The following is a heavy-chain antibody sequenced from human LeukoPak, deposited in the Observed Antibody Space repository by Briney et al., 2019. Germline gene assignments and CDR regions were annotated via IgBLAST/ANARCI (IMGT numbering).Heavy chain of an antibody. CDR3: ARDSVDCRGCAFDL. Sequence: AGSLTLSCAASAFTFTTYWMSWLRQAPGKGLEWVANIKQDGSEKYYVDSVKGRFTISRDNAKKSLYLQMDSLRGEDTALYYCARDSVDCRGCAFDLWGQGTMVTVSS. V-gene: IGHV3-7*01. D-gene: IGHD3-10*01. CDR1: AFTFTTYW. J-gene: IGHJ3*01. CDR2: IKQDGSEK.